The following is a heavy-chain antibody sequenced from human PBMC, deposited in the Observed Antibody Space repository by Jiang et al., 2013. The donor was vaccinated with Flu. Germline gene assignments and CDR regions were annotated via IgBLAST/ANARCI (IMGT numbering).Heavy chain of an antibody. CDR3: ARGSCDFWTGYYCYFDD. CDR2: IYSGGNT. J-gene: IGHJ4*02. V-gene: IGHV3-53*04. Sequence: VQLLESGGGLVQPRESLRLSCEASGFTVSRNYMGWVRQAPGKGLEWVSIIYSGGNTFYTDSVKGRFSISRHDSDNTLYLQINSLSTEDTAVYYCARGSCDFWTGYYCYFDDWGQGTLVTVSS. D-gene: IGHD3/OR15-3a*01. CDR1: GFTVSRNY.